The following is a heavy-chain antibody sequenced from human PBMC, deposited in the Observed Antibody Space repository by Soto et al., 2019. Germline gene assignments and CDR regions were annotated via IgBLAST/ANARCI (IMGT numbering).Heavy chain of an antibody. CDR1: GGTFSNYA. Sequence: SSVKVSCKASGGTFSNYAISWVRQAPGQGLEWMGGMIPIFKTANYAQKFQGRVTITADKSTSTAYMELSSLRSEDTAVYYCAGGLVVPAGIRYYYYGMDVWGQGTTVTVSS. V-gene: IGHV1-69*06. CDR3: AGGLVVPAGIRYYYYGMDV. D-gene: IGHD2-2*01. CDR2: MIPIFKTA. J-gene: IGHJ6*02.